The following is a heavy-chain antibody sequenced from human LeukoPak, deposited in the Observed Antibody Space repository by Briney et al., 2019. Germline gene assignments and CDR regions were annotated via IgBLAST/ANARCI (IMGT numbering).Heavy chain of an antibody. CDR1: GYTFTSYY. J-gene: IGHJ5*02. D-gene: IGHD4-23*01. CDR2: INPSGGST. CDR3: ARDNSVEDTAWWFDP. Sequence: ASVKVSCKASGYTFTSYYMHWVRQAPGQGLEWMGIINPSGGSTSYAQKFQGRVTMTRDMSTSTDYMELSSLRSENTAVYYCARDNSVEDTAWWFDPWGQGTLVTVSS. V-gene: IGHV1-46*01.